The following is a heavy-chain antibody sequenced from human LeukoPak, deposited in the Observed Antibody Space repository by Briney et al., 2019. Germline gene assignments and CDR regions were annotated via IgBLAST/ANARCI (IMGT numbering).Heavy chain of an antibody. V-gene: IGHV3-23*01. CDR3: ARTWLLSYYMDV. CDR2: ISAGGAST. D-gene: IGHD3-22*01. J-gene: IGHJ6*04. Sequence: GGSLRLSCAASGYTFSNTGMSWVRQAPGKGLECVSSISAGGASTYYADSVKGRFTISRDNSKNTLYLQMSSLRAEDTAVYYCARTWLLSYYMDVCGKGTTVTVSS. CDR1: GYTFSNTG.